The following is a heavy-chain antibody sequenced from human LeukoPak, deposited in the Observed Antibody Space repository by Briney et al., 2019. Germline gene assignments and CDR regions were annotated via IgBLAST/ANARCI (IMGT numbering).Heavy chain of an antibody. D-gene: IGHD3-22*01. CDR1: GASISGGYY. V-gene: IGHV4-30-2*01. CDR3: ARDAGSSGYPHFDY. J-gene: IGHJ4*02. CDR2: IYHSGST. Sequence: SETLSLTCSVSGASISGGYYWSLIRQPPGKGLEWIGYIYHSGSTYHNPSLKSRVTISVDRSKNQFSLKLSSVTAADTAVYYCARDAGSSGYPHFDYWGQGTLVTVSS.